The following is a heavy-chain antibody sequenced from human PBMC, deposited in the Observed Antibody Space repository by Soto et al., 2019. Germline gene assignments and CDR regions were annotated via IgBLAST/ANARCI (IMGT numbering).Heavy chain of an antibody. V-gene: IGHV1-8*01. Sequence: ASVTVSCKASGYTFTSYDINWVRQATGQGLEWMGWMNPNSGNTGYAQKFQGRVTMTRNTSISTAYMELSSLRSEDTAVYYCAREIRFSSGYYYHHFDYWGQGTLVTVSS. CDR2: MNPNSGNT. CDR1: GYTFTSYD. D-gene: IGHD3-22*01. J-gene: IGHJ4*02. CDR3: AREIRFSSGYYYHHFDY.